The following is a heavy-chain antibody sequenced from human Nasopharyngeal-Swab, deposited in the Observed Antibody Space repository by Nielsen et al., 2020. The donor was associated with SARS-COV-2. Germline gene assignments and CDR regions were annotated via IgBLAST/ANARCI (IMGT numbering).Heavy chain of an antibody. J-gene: IGHJ3*02. Sequence: SLKISCAASGFTFDDYAMHWVRQAPGKGLEWVSGISWNSGSIGYAESVKGRFTISRDNAKNSLYLQMNSLRAEDTALYYCAKDRAYYYGSGSYWFDAFDIWGQGTMVTVSS. V-gene: IGHV3-9*01. D-gene: IGHD3-10*01. CDR3: AKDRAYYYGSGSYWFDAFDI. CDR1: GFTFDDYA. CDR2: ISWNSGSI.